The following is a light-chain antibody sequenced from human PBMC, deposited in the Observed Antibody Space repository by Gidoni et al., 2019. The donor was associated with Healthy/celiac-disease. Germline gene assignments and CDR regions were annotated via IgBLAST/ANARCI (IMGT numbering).Light chain of an antibody. CDR2: EVS. Sequence: QSALTPPASVSGSPGQSITISCTGTSSDVGGYNYLSWYQQHPSKAPKLMIDEVSNRPSGVSNRFSGSKSGNTASLTISGLQAEDEADYYCSSYTSSSTPYVFGTGTKVTVL. CDR1: SSDVGGYNY. J-gene: IGLJ1*01. CDR3: SSYTSSSTPYV. V-gene: IGLV2-14*01.